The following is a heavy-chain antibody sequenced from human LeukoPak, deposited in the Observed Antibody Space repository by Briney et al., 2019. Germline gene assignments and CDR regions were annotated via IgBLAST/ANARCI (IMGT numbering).Heavy chain of an antibody. J-gene: IGHJ4*02. D-gene: IGHD3-22*01. CDR3: ARAAPEYYYDSSGYYSPYYFDY. V-gene: IGHV3-30-3*01. CDR2: ISYDGSNK. Sequence: GGSLRLSCAASGFTFSSYAMHWVRQAPGKGLGWVAVISYDGSNKYYADSVKGRFTISRDNSKNTLYLQMNSLRAEDTAVYYRARAAPEYYYDSSGYYSPYYFDYWGQGTLVTVSS. CDR1: GFTFSSYA.